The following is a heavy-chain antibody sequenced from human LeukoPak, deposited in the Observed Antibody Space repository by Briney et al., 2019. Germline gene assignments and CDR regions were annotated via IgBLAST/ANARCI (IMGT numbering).Heavy chain of an antibody. CDR1: GGSISSSSYY. V-gene: IGHV4-39*01. Sequence: KSSETLSLTCTVSGGSISSSSYYWGWIRQPPGKGLEWIGSIYYSGSTYYNPSLKSRVTISVDTSKNQFSLKLSSVTAADTAVYYCARGISPDYWGQGTLVTVSS. CDR2: IYYSGST. CDR3: ARGISPDY. J-gene: IGHJ4*02.